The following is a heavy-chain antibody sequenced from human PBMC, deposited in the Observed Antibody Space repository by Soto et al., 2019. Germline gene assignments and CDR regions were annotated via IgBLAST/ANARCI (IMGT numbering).Heavy chain of an antibody. CDR3: ASLVAGAYYGMDV. J-gene: IGHJ6*02. Sequence: QLQLQESGPGLVKPSETLSLTCTVSGGSISSSSYYWGWIRQPPGKGLEWIGRIYYSGSTYYTPSLKSRVTISVDTSKNQFSLKLSSVTAADTAVYYCASLVAGAYYGMDVWGQGTTVTVSS. D-gene: IGHD6-19*01. CDR1: GGSISSSSYY. V-gene: IGHV4-39*01. CDR2: IYYSGST.